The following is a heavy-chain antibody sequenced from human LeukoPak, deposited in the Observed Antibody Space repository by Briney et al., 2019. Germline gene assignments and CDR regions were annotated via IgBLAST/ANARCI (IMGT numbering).Heavy chain of an antibody. V-gene: IGHV3-33*01. CDR2: IWYDGSNE. J-gene: IGHJ3*01. CDR3: AREISMFVNAFDL. D-gene: IGHD3-10*02. CDR1: GFSFSNSG. Sequence: GGSLRLSCAASGFSFSNSGMHWVRQAPGKGLEWVAVIWYDGSNEYYADAVKGRFTISRDNSKNTVHLQMNSLRVEDTPVYYCAREISMFVNAFDLWGQGTLVTVTS.